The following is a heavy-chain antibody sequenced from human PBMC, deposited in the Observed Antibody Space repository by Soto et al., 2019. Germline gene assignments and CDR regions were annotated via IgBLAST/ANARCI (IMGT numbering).Heavy chain of an antibody. D-gene: IGHD6-19*01. CDR2: ISGSGSST. J-gene: IGHJ3*01. V-gene: IGHV3-23*01. Sequence: GGSLRLSCAASGFPFSSYAMSWVRQAPGKGLEWVSAISGSGSSTYYADSVKGRFTISRDNSKNTLYLQMNSLRAEDTAVYYCAKDLRSSGWPYYAFDVWGQGTMVTVSS. CDR3: AKDLRSSGWPYYAFDV. CDR1: GFPFSSYA.